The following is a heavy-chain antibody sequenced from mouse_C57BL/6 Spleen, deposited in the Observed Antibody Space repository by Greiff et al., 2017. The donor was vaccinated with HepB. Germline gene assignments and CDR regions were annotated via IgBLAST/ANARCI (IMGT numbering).Heavy chain of an antibody. CDR1: GYTFTSYW. CDR3: ARYYDYDEKAFAY. CDR2: IDPSDSYT. Sequence: QVQLQQSGAELVKPGASVKLSCKASGYTFTSYWMQWVKQRPGQGLEWIGEIDPSDSYTNYNQKFKGKATLTVDTSSSTAYMQLSSLTSEDSAVYYCARYYDYDEKAFAYWGQGTLVTVSA. J-gene: IGHJ3*01. V-gene: IGHV1-50*01. D-gene: IGHD2-4*01.